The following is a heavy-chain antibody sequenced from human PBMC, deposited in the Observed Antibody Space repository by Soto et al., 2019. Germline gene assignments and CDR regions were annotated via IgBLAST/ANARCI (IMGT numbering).Heavy chain of an antibody. CDR2: ISSSGSGI. J-gene: IGHJ3*02. D-gene: IGHD2-15*01. CDR3: ARAYSDAFDI. Sequence: QVQLVESGGGLVKPGGSLRLSCVASGFTFSDYYMTWIRQAPGKGLEWVACISSSGSGIYYPDSVKGRFTISRDNAKNSLYLQMSSLRAEDSAVYYCARAYSDAFDIWGQGTMVTVSS. CDR1: GFTFSDYY. V-gene: IGHV3-11*01.